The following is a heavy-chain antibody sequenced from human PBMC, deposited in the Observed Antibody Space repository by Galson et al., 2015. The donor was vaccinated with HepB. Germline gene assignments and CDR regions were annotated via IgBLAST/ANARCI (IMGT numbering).Heavy chain of an antibody. J-gene: IGHJ4*02. CDR3: ARGFTRGAWLFDY. V-gene: IGHV1-3*01. D-gene: IGHD3-9*01. Sequence: SVKVSCKASRYTLTQYAMHWVRQAPGQRLEWMGWLNADNENTEYLQKFQGRLTITRDTSANTAYMDLSNLTSEDTAVYYCARGFTRGAWLFDYWGQGTLVTVSS. CDR1: RYTLTQYA. CDR2: LNADNENT.